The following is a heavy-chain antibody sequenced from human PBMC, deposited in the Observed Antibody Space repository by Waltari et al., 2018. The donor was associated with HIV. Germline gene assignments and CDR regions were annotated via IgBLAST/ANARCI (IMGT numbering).Heavy chain of an antibody. D-gene: IGHD6-13*01. V-gene: IGHV3-7*01. Sequence: EVRLVESGGGLVQPGGSLRLSCAASGFTFSSSWMTWVRQAPGKGLEWVAKIKEDGSEIHYVDSVKGRFTISRDNAKNSLYLQMNSLRAEDTAVYYCARRQQLTDRGQGTLVTVSS. J-gene: IGHJ4*02. CDR2: IKEDGSEI. CDR1: GFTFSSSW. CDR3: ARRQQLTD.